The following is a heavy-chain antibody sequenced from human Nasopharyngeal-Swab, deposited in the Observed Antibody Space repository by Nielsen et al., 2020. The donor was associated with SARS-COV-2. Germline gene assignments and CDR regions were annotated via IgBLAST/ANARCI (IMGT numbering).Heavy chain of an antibody. CDR2: IWYDGSNK. V-gene: IGHV3-33*01. CDR3: ARDRSSGWLDY. CDR1: GFTFSSYG. J-gene: IGHJ4*02. Sequence: GGSLRLSCAASGFTFSSYGVHWVRQAPGKGLEWVAVIWYDGSNKYYADSVKGRFTISRDNSKNTLYLQMNSLRAEDTAVYYCARDRSSGWLDYWGQGTLVTVSS. D-gene: IGHD6-19*01.